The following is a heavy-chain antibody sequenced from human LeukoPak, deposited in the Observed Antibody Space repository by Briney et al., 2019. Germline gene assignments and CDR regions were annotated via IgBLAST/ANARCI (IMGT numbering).Heavy chain of an antibody. D-gene: IGHD3-9*01. CDR3: ARGVLTGLDYFDY. CDR2: INPDGSEK. J-gene: IGHJ4*02. CDR1: GSTFSTYW. Sequence: GGSLRLSCAASGSTFSTYWMSWVRQAPGKGLEWVANINPDGSEKIYVDSVKGRFTISRDNAKNSLYLQMNSLRAEDTALYYCARGVLTGLDYFDYWGQGTLVTVSS. V-gene: IGHV3-7*01.